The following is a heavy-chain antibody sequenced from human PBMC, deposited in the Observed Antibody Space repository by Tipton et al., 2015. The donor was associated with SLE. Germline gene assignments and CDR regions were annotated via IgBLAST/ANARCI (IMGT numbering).Heavy chain of an antibody. V-gene: IGHV4-34*01. J-gene: IGHJ3*02. CDR1: GGSFSGYY. CDR2: INHSGST. Sequence: TLSLTCAVYGGSFSGYYWSWIRQPPGKGLEWIGEINHSGSTNYNPSLKSRVTISVDTSKNQFSLKLSSVTAADTPVYYCARGWILRCLEERSDAFDIGGQGTMVTVSS. CDR3: ARGWILRCLEERSDAFDI. D-gene: IGHD3-3*01.